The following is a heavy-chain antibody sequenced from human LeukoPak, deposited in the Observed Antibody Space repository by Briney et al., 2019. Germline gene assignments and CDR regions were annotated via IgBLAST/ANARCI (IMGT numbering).Heavy chain of an antibody. Sequence: GGSLRLSCAASGFTVSSYYMSWVRQAPGKGPEWVSVIYSDGSTYYADSVKGRFTISRDNSKNTLYLQMNSLRAEDTAVYYCAKSDYGDYPDAFDIWGQGTMVTVSS. CDR1: GFTVSSYY. D-gene: IGHD4-17*01. V-gene: IGHV3-53*01. J-gene: IGHJ3*02. CDR3: AKSDYGDYPDAFDI. CDR2: IYSDGST.